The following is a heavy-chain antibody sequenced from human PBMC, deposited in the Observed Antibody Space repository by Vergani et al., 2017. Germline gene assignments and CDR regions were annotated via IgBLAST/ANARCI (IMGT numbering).Heavy chain of an antibody. CDR1: GFSFRGHG. D-gene: IGHD4-23*01. J-gene: IGHJ6*02. CDR3: SKARDPNCNGGNCYSYYYGLDL. V-gene: IGHV3-15*01. CDR2: IRPKTDGETT. Sequence: VHLVESGGGVVQPGRSLTLSCVASGFSFRGHGMHWVRQASGKGLEWVARIRPKTDGETTDYAAPVKGRFTISRDDSKDTLYLQMNSLKTEDTAVYYCSKARDPNCNGGNCYSYYYGLDLWGQGTTVTVSS.